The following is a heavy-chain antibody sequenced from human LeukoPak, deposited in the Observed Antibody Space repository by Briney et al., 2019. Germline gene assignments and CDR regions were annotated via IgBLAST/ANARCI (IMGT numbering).Heavy chain of an antibody. V-gene: IGHV1-3*01. CDR3: ARDLSPGDSGYDSRPPV. J-gene: IGHJ4*02. Sequence: ASVKVSCKASGYTFTSYAMHWVRQAPGQRLEWMGWINAGNGNTKYSQKFQGRVTITRDTSASTAYMELSSLRSEDTAVYYCARDLSPGDSGYDSRPPVWGQGTLVTVSS. CDR1: GYTFTSYA. D-gene: IGHD5-12*01. CDR2: INAGNGNT.